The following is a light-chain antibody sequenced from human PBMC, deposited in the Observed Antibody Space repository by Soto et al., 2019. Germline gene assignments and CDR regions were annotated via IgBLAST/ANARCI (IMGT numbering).Light chain of an antibody. CDR2: KAY. J-gene: IGKJ4*01. CDR3: QPTRSYPST. CDR1: QSISSW. V-gene: IGKV1-5*03. Sequence: EIQMTQSPSTLSASVGDRFTSTGRASQSISSWLAWYQQKPGKAHNLLIYKAYTLESGVTSRFSGSGSGTDFTLTISSLQAEDFATYYCQPTRSYPSTVGGGTQVEIK.